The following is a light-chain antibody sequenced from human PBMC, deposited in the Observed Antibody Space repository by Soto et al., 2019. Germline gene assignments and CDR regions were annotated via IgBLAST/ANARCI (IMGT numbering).Light chain of an antibody. Sequence: EIVLTQSPGTLSLSPGERATLSCRASQTVSSTYLAWYQHKPGEAPRLLIYSASSRAIGIPDRFSGSGSGTDFTLTISRLEPEDFAVYCCQQYGSSLYTFGQGTKLELK. V-gene: IGKV3-20*01. CDR2: SAS. CDR1: QTVSSTY. J-gene: IGKJ2*01. CDR3: QQYGSSLYT.